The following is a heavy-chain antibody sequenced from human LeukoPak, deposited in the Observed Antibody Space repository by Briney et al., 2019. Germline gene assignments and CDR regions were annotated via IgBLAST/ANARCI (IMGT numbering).Heavy chain of an antibody. CDR2: IYYSGST. CDR3: ARPRSIGNWFDP. V-gene: IGHV4-59*08. J-gene: IGHJ5*02. CDR1: GGSISSYY. Sequence: SETLSLTCTVSGGSISSYYWSWIRQPPGKGLEWIGYIYYSGSTNYNPSLKSRVTISVDTSKNQFSLKLGSVTAADTAVYYCARPRSIGNWFDPWGQGTLVTVSS.